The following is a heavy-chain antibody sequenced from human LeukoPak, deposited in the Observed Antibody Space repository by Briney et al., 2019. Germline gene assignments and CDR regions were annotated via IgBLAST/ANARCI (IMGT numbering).Heavy chain of an antibody. CDR2: MNPNSGNT. Sequence: ASVKVSCKASGYTFTSYDINWVRQATGQGLEWMGWMNPNSGNTGYAQKFQGRVTITRNTSISTAYMELSSLRSEDTAVYYCARGSNPQAGIGYYDLWSGHRGDWFDPWGQGNLVTVSS. CDR3: ARGSNPQAGIGYYDLWSGHRGDWFDP. D-gene: IGHD3-3*01. CDR1: GYTFTSYD. V-gene: IGHV1-8*03. J-gene: IGHJ5*02.